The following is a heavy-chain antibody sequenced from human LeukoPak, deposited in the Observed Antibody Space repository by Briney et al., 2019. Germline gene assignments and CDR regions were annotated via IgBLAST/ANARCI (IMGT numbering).Heavy chain of an antibody. CDR3: ASGGISPGGTVRGVIPNFDY. CDR2: ISSSSSTI. J-gene: IGHJ4*02. Sequence: RPGGSLRLSCAASGFTFSSYSMNWVRQAPGKGLEWVSYISSSSSTIYYADSVKGRFTISRDNAKNSLYLQMNSLRDEDTAVYYCASGGISPGGTVRGVIPNFDYWGQGTLVTVSS. V-gene: IGHV3-48*02. D-gene: IGHD3-10*01. CDR1: GFTFSSYS.